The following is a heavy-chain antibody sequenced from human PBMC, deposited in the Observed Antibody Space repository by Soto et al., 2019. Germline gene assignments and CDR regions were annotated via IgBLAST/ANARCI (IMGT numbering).Heavy chain of an antibody. CDR3: AREVGGYTYWYFDL. CDR1: GGSISTGGYS. Sequence: QLQLQESGSGLVKPSQTLSLTCAVSGGSISTGGYSWTWIRQPPGKGLEWIGYIYESGITYYNPSLKSRVTISLDKSKNQSSLKLSSVTAADTAVYYCAREVGGYTYWYFDLWGRGTLVTVSS. CDR2: IYESGIT. D-gene: IGHD3-22*01. V-gene: IGHV4-30-2*01. J-gene: IGHJ2*01.